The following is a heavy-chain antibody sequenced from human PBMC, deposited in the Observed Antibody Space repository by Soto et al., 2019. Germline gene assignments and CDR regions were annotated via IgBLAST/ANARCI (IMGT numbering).Heavy chain of an antibody. CDR2: LIPIFGAA. V-gene: IGHV1-69*01. CDR1: GGTFTNHV. J-gene: IGHJ5*02. CDR3: ARGRSSPNFDP. Sequence: QVQLVQSGAEVRKPGSSVKVSCKISGGTFTNHVISWLRQAPGQGLEWMGGLIPIFGAANLAQKFQGRVTITADESTSTGNMELSSLTSEDTAVYYCARGRSSPNFDPWGQGTLVTVSS. D-gene: IGHD6-6*01.